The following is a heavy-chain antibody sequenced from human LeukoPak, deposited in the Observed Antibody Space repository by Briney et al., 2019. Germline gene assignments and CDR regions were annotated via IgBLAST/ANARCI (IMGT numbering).Heavy chain of an antibody. V-gene: IGHV3-30*03. J-gene: IGHJ4*02. D-gene: IGHD3-22*01. Sequence: PGGSLRLSCAASGFTFSSYGMHWVRQAPGKGLEWVAVISYDGSNKYYADSVKSRFTISRDNSKNTLYLQMNSLRAEDTAVYYCARPDYYDSSGHYYFDYWGQGTLVTVSS. CDR2: ISYDGSNK. CDR1: GFTFSSYG. CDR3: ARPDYYDSSGHYYFDY.